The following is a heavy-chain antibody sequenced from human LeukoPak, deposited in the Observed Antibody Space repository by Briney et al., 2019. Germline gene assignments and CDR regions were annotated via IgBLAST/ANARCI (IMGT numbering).Heavy chain of an antibody. V-gene: IGHV3-11*06. D-gene: IGHD1-14*01. CDR3: ARGTLNIPGEHGAFDY. CDR1: GFIFSDYY. Sequence: GGTLRLSCAASGFIFSDYYMSWIRQAPGEGLERVSSISTSSSYIHYADSVKGRFTISRDNAKNSLYLQMNSLRAEDTAVYYCARGTLNIPGEHGAFDYWGQGTLVTVSS. CDR2: ISTSSSYI. J-gene: IGHJ4*02.